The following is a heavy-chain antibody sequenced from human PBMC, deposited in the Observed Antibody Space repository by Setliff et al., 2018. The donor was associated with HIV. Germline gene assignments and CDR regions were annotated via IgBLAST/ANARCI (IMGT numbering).Heavy chain of an antibody. Sequence: KASGGTFSSSAISWVRQAPGQGLEWMGGIIPIFGTANYAQKFQGRVTITTDESTSTAYMELSSLRSEDTAVYYCARDSEWGSYIFWTFDIWGQGTMVTVSS. D-gene: IGHD1-26*01. CDR2: IIPIFGTA. J-gene: IGHJ3*02. CDR1: GGTFSSSA. CDR3: ARDSEWGSYIFWTFDI. V-gene: IGHV1-69*05.